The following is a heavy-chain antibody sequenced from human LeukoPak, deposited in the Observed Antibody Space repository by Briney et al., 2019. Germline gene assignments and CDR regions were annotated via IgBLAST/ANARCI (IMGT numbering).Heavy chain of an antibody. D-gene: IGHD6-6*01. V-gene: IGHV3-7*01. CDR1: GFTFSSYW. CDR2: IKQDGSEK. J-gene: IGHJ4*02. Sequence: PGGSLRLSCAASGFTFSSYWMSWVRQAPGKGLEWVANIKQDGSEKYYVDSVKGRFTISRDNAKNSPYLQMNSLRAEDTAVYYCAREVTAYSSSPYEDYWGQGTLVTVSS. CDR3: AREVTAYSSSPYEDY.